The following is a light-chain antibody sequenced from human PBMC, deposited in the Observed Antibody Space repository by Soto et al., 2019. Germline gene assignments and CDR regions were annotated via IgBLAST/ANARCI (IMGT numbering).Light chain of an antibody. CDR3: SSYTSSSTRV. CDR2: DVS. Sequence: QSALTQPASVSGSPGQSITISCTGTSSDVGGYNYVSWYQQHPGKAPKLMIYDVSNRPSGGSNRVSCSKSSNTASLTISGLQAEDEADYYCSSYTSSSTRVFGTGTKLTVL. CDR1: SSDVGGYNY. V-gene: IGLV2-14*01. J-gene: IGLJ1*01.